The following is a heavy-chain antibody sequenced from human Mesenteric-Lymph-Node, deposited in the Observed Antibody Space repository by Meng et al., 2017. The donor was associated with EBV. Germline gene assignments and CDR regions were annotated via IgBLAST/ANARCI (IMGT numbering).Heavy chain of an antibody. J-gene: IGHJ4*02. CDR1: GGTFTRYA. CDR3: ARQYSGYDIFDY. V-gene: IGHV1-69*01. D-gene: IGHD5-12*01. CDR2: IIPIFGTA. Sequence: QVQWVQCGWEVKKPGFSVKVSCKASGGTFTRYAISWVRKALGQGLEWMGGIIPIFGTAKSAQKFQGRVKITADESTSTAYMELSSLRSEDTAVYYCARQYSGYDIFDYWGQGTLVTVSS.